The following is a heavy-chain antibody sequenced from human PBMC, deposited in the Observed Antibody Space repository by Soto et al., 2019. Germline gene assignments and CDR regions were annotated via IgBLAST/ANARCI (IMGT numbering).Heavy chain of an antibody. CDR3: ARTLGRFLEWFIYGMDV. D-gene: IGHD3-3*01. CDR2: IYYSGST. V-gene: IGHV4-30-4*01. CDR1: GGSISSGDYY. Sequence: QVQLQESGPGLVKPSQTLSLTCTVSGGSISSGDYYWSWIRQPPGKGLEWIGYIYYSGSTYYNPSLKSRVTISVDTSKNQFSLKLSSVTAADTAVYCCARTLGRFLEWFIYGMDVWGQGTTVTVSS. J-gene: IGHJ6*02.